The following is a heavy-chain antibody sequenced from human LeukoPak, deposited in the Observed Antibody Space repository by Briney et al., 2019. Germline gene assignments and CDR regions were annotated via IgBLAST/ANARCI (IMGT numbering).Heavy chain of an antibody. CDR3: ARASSSNSGYDSY. Sequence: SGTLSLTCAVSGGSISSSNWWSWVRQPPGKGLEWIGEIYHGGSTNYNPSLKSRVTISVDKSKNQFSLKLSSVTAADTAVYYCARASSSNSGYDSYWGQGTLVTVSS. CDR1: GGSISSSNW. D-gene: IGHD5-12*01. J-gene: IGHJ4*02. CDR2: IYHGGST. V-gene: IGHV4-4*02.